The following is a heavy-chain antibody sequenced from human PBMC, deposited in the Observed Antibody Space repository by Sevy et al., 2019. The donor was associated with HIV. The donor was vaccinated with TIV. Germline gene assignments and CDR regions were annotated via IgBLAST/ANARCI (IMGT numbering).Heavy chain of an antibody. Sequence: GGSLRLSCAASGFTFTDYFMGWVRQAPGKGLEWVANIDQDGSQKNNVDSMKGRFTISRDNAKNSVYLQMNRLRVNDTAVYYCARELWPGDYWGQGTLLTVSS. CDR1: GFTFTDYF. V-gene: IGHV3-7*01. D-gene: IGHD2-21*01. CDR2: IDQDGSQK. CDR3: ARELWPGDY. J-gene: IGHJ4*02.